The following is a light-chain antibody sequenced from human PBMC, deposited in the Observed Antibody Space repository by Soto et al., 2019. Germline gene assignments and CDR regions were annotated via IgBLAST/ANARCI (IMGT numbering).Light chain of an antibody. CDR1: SSDVGAYNY. V-gene: IGLV2-14*03. CDR3: SSYATSGTL. Sequence: QSALTQPASVSGSLGQSITISCTGTSSDVGAYNYVSWYQHHPGKAPKLMIYDVSDRPSAVSNRFSGSKSGNTASLTISGLQAEDEADYYCSSYATSGTLFGGGTKLTVL. J-gene: IGLJ3*02. CDR2: DVS.